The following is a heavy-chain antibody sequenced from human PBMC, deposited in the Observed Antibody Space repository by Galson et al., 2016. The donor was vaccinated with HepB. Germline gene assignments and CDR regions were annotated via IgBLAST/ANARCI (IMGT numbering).Heavy chain of an antibody. V-gene: IGHV3-23*01. CDR2: ISDSGGST. CDR3: AKDTAPGHTYGYFDY. J-gene: IGHJ4*02. D-gene: IGHD1-14*01. Sequence: SLRLSCAASGLIFNSYSMHWVRQAPGKGLEWVSGISDSGGSTYYAASVKGRFTISRDNSKDTLYLEMNSLRDGDTAFYYCAKDTAPGHTYGYFDYWGQGTLVTVSS. CDR1: GLIFNSYS.